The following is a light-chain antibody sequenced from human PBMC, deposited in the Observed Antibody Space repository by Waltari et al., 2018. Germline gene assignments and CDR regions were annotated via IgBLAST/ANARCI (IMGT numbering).Light chain of an antibody. CDR2: EAT. CDR1: SSDVGNSNV. J-gene: IGLJ2*01. Sequence: QFALTQPASVSGSPVHSLAIPCTGTSSDVGNSNVIPWYQQHPGKAPKFLIYEATKRPSGVSDRFSGSKSGNTATLTISGLQAEDEADYYCCSYAGSDTVAFGGGTKVTVL. V-gene: IGLV2-23*01. CDR3: CSYAGSDTVA.